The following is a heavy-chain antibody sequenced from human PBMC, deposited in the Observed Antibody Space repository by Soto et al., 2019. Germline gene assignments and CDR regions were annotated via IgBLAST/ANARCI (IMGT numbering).Heavy chain of an antibody. V-gene: IGHV4-59*12. CDR1: GGSISSYY. J-gene: IGHJ4*02. CDR2: IYYTGST. D-gene: IGHD3-22*01. CDR3: ARVDSSGSYFDS. Sequence: QVQLQESGPGLVKPSETLSLTCTVSGGSISSYYWSWIRQPPGKGLEWIAYIYYTGSTNYNPSLKRRVTLSADTSKNQFSLKLSSVTAADTAMDYCARVDSSGSYFDSWGQGTLVTVSS.